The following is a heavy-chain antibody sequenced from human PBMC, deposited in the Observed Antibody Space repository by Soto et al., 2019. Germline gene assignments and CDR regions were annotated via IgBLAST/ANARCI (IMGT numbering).Heavy chain of an antibody. J-gene: IGHJ3*02. V-gene: IGHV4-30-2*01. Sequence: QLHLQESGSGLVKPSQTLSLTCAVSGGSLSSSAYSWSWVRQPPGKGLEWIGFIYQSGSTYYNPSLKSRVTMALDRPKNQFSLKLTSVTAADTAVYYCARELLYYDSSGYSWDDAFDIWGQGTLVTVSS. CDR3: ARELLYYDSSGYSWDDAFDI. CDR1: GGSLSSSAYS. D-gene: IGHD3-22*01. CDR2: IYQSGST.